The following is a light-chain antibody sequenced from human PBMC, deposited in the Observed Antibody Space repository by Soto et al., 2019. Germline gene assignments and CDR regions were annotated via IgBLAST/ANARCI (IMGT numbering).Light chain of an antibody. J-gene: IGLJ1*01. V-gene: IGLV2-14*01. CDR1: NTDLGVYGY. CDR3: FSKISGFVYG. CDR2: DVN. Sequence: QSVLAQPASGSGSFGQSITIPCSGPNTDLGVYGYVSWYQHHPGKAPKLLIYDVNNRPSGISDRFSGSKSGDTASLTPSGLQAEDEADYFCFSKISGFVYGFGTGTKVTVL.